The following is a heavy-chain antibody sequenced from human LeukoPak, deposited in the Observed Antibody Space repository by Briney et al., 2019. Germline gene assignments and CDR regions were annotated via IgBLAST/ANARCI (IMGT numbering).Heavy chain of an antibody. CDR1: GYTFTSYH. Sequence: WASVKVSCKASGYTFTSYHMHWVRQAPGQGLDWMGIINPSAGITTYAQKLQGRVAMTKDTSTSTVYMELSSLRSEDTAVYYCARSQYVTMIVARLYQFDDWGQGTLVTVSS. D-gene: IGHD3-22*01. J-gene: IGHJ4*02. CDR3: ARSQYVTMIVARLYQFDD. CDR2: INPSAGIT. V-gene: IGHV1-46*01.